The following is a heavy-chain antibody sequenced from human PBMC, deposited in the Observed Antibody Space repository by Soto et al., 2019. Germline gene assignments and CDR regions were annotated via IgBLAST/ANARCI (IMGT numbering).Heavy chain of an antibody. V-gene: IGHV3-23*01. J-gene: IGHJ4*02. CDR2: VSGSGGST. CDR3: AKVSWEAPYYFDY. Sequence: PGGSLRLSCAASGFTFSTYAMSWVRQAPGKGLEWVSAVSGSGGSTYYADSVKGRFTISRDNSKNTLYLQMNSPRAEDTAVYYCAKVSWEAPYYFDYWGQGTLVTVSS. CDR1: GFTFSTYA. D-gene: IGHD1-26*01.